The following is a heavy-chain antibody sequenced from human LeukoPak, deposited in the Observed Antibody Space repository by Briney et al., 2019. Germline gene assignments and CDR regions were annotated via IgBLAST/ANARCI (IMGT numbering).Heavy chain of an antibody. CDR2: ISSSGSTI. J-gene: IGHJ3*02. Sequence: GGSLRLSCAASGFTFSSYEMNWVRQAPGKGLEWVSYISSSGSTIYYADAVKGRFTISRDNAKNSLYLQMNSLRAEDTAVYYYARVNLLQSRSPGGYAFDIWGQGTMVTVSS. D-gene: IGHD5-24*01. V-gene: IGHV3-48*03. CDR3: ARVNLLQSRSPGGYAFDI. CDR1: GFTFSSYE.